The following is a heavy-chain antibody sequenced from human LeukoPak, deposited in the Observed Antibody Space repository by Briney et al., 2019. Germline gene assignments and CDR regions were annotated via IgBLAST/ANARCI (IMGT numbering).Heavy chain of an antibody. D-gene: IGHD3-3*01. CDR2: IGGSGVST. V-gene: IGHV3-23*01. J-gene: IGHJ4*02. CDR1: GFTFSTYG. CDR3: AKGSTYHEFWGSYYSDY. Sequence: HPGGSLKLSCAASGFTFSTYGMTWVRQAPGKGLEWVSAIGGSGVSTYYADSVKGRFTISRDNSRNTLYLQMNSLRAEDTAVYFCAKGSTYHEFWGSYYSDYWGQGTLVTVSS.